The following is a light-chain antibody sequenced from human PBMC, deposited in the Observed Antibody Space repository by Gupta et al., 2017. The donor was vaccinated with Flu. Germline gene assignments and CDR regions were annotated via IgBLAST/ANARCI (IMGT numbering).Light chain of an antibody. CDR3: QQYIIYPQP. CDR1: QSINDL. Sequence: IQMTQSPTPLSAYLGDRVTIHCRASQSINDLLAWYQQKPGKAPKLLIYQASNLESWVPSRFSGSGSGTEFALTISSLQPDDFATYCCQQYIIYPQPFGQGTRVEVK. V-gene: IGKV1-5*03. J-gene: IGKJ1*01. CDR2: QAS.